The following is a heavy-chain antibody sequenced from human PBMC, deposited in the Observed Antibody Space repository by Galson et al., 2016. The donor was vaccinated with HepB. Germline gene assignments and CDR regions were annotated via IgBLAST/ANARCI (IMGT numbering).Heavy chain of an antibody. Sequence: SVKVSCKASGGTVNNFGISWVRQAPGQGLEWMGGITPILGTQDLAQRFLGRVAITADESTGTVYMELSSLTSEDTSVYYCAIHWVVGDPFNKNGMDVWGRGTTVTVSS. CDR3: AIHWVVGDPFNKNGMDV. J-gene: IGHJ6*02. CDR1: GGTVNNFG. CDR2: ITPILGTQ. V-gene: IGHV1-69*13. D-gene: IGHD1-26*01.